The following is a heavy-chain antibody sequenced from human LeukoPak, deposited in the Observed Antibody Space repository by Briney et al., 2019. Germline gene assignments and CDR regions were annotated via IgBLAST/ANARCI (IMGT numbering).Heavy chain of an antibody. Sequence: GGSLRLSCAASGFSFDDYAMHWVRQAPGKGLEWVAGISWNSGSMDYVDSVKGRFTISRDNAKNSLYLQMNSLRAEDTSVYYCAKGTSYNWNDGWFDPWGDGILVTVSS. CDR1: GFSFDDYA. CDR3: AKGTSYNWNDGWFDP. D-gene: IGHD1-20*01. V-gene: IGHV3-9*01. CDR2: ISWNSGSM. J-gene: IGHJ5*02.